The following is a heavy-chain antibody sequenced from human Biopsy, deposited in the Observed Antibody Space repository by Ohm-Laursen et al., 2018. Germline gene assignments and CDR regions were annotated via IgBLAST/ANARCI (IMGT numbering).Heavy chain of an antibody. D-gene: IGHD3-22*01. CDR3: ARDRGYYSDRTVPGYFDL. CDR2: IYTSGSP. J-gene: IGHJ2*01. V-gene: IGHV4-4*07. CDR1: GDSINNYY. Sequence: GTLSLTCAVSGDSINNYYWSWIRQPAGKGLEWIGRIYTSGSPNYNLSLESRVTMSVDTSKNHFSLRLRSVTPADTAIYYCARDRGYYSDRTVPGYFDLWGRGTLVTVSS.